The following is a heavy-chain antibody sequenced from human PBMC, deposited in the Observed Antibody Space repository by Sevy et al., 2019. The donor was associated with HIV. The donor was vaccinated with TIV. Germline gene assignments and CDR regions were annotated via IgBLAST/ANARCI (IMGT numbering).Heavy chain of an antibody. D-gene: IGHD6-13*01. CDR3: ARDLSTAAAGDFDY. J-gene: IGHJ4*02. CDR2: IYTSGST. V-gene: IGHV4-4*07. CDR1: GGSISSYY. Sequence: SETLSLTCTVSGGSISSYYWSWIRQPAGKGLEWLGRIYTSGSTNYNPSLKSRVTMSVDTSKNQFSLKLSSVTAADTAVYYCARDLSTAAAGDFDYWGQGTLVTVSS.